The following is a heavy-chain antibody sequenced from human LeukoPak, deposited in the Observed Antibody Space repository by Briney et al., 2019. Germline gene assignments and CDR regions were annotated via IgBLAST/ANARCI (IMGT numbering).Heavy chain of an antibody. V-gene: IGHV3-23*01. CDR1: GFTFSSYS. CDR3: AEGRSGYLGDTFDI. D-gene: IGHD3-3*01. Sequence: PGGSLRLSCAASGFTFSSYSMNWVRQAPGKGLEWVSDISGSGETTYYADSVKGRFIISRDNSKNTLYLQMNSLRAEDTAFYYCAEGRSGYLGDTFDIWGQGTMVTVSS. CDR2: ISGSGETT. J-gene: IGHJ3*02.